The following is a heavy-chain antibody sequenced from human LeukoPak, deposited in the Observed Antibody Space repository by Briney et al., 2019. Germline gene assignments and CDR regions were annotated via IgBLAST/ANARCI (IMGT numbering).Heavy chain of an antibody. Sequence: PGGSLRLSCAASGFTFSIYWMSWVRQAPGKGLEWVANIKQDASEKYYVDSVKGRFTISRDNAKNSLFLQMNSLRAEDTAVYYCARDQNYYGSGTFDYWGQGTLVTVSS. J-gene: IGHJ4*02. CDR1: GFTFSIYW. CDR3: ARDQNYYGSGTFDY. D-gene: IGHD3-10*01. CDR2: IKQDASEK. V-gene: IGHV3-7*01.